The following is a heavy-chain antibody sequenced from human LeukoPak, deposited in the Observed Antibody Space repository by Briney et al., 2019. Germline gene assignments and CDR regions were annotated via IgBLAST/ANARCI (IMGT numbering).Heavy chain of an antibody. V-gene: IGHV3-23*01. CDR3: AIIRNYGGYSIGAFDI. J-gene: IGHJ3*02. Sequence: GGSLRLSCAASGFTFSSYAMSWVRQAPGKGLEWVSAISGSGGSTYYADSVKGRFTISRDNSKNTLYLQMNSLRAEDTAVYYCAIIRNYGGYSIGAFDIWGQGTMVTVSS. CDR1: GFTFSSYA. CDR2: ISGSGGST. D-gene: IGHD4-17*01.